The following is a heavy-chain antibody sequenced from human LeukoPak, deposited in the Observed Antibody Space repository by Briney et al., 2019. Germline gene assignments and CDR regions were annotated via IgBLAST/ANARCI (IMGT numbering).Heavy chain of an antibody. D-gene: IGHD3-22*01. CDR2: IYYSGST. V-gene: IGHV4-59*01. Sequence: PSETLSRTCSVSGGSIYGYDWSWIRQRPGKGLGWIGYIYYSGSTNYNPSLKSRVTISVDTSKNQFSLKLSSVTAADTAVYYCASHYYDSSGDFDYWGQGTLVTVSS. CDR1: GGSIYGYD. J-gene: IGHJ4*02. CDR3: ASHYYDSSGDFDY.